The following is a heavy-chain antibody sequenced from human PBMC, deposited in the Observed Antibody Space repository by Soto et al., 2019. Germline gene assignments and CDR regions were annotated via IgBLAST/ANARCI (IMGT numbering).Heavy chain of an antibody. V-gene: IGHV1-69*01. CDR1: GGTFSSNA. D-gene: IGHD1-26*01. CDR3: ARPLFPRGGGRVATYGMDV. Sequence: QVQLVQSGAEVKKPGSSVKVSCKASGGTFSSNAISWVRQAPGQGLEWMGGIIPIFGTADYAQNFQGRVTITADESTVTAYMELRSLRSEDTAAYYCARPLFPRGGGRVATYGMDVWGQGTTVTVSS. J-gene: IGHJ6*02. CDR2: IIPIFGTA.